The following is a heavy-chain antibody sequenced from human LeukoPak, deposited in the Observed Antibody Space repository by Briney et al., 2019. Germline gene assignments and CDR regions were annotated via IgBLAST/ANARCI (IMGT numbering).Heavy chain of an antibody. CDR1: GFTFSTYW. Sequence: PGGSLRLSCEASGFTFSTYWMTWVRQAPGKGLEWVANIKEDGSEKNYVNSVKGRFTISRDNAKNSLYLQMNSLRAEDTAVYYCARVRYSDYWGQGTLVTVSS. CDR3: ARVRYSDY. V-gene: IGHV3-7*01. CDR2: IKEDGSEK. D-gene: IGHD1-14*01. J-gene: IGHJ4*02.